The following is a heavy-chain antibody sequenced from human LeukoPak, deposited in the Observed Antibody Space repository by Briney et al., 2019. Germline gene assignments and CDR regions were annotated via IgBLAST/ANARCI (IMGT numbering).Heavy chain of an antibody. CDR3: ARGLRITMIVVVKGLNWFDP. J-gene: IGHJ5*02. V-gene: IGHV4-34*01. D-gene: IGHD3-22*01. CDR1: GGSFSGYY. CDR2: INHSGST. Sequence: SETLSLTCAVYGGSFSGYYWSWIRQPPGKGLEWIGEINHSGSTNYNPSLKSRVTISVDTSKNQFSLKLSSVTAADTAVYYCARGLRITMIVVVKGLNWFDPWGQGTLVTVSS.